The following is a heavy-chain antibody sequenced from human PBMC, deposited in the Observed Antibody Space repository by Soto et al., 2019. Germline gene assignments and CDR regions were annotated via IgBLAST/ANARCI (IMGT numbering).Heavy chain of an antibody. CDR1: GGSFSGYY. V-gene: IGHV4-34*01. CDR3: ARGGELVAGNRRTFDY. D-gene: IGHD6-19*01. J-gene: IGHJ4*02. Sequence: SETLSLTCAVYGGSFSGYYWSWIRQPPGKGLEWIGEINHSGSTNYNPSLKSRVTISVDTSKNQFSLKLSSVTAADTAVYYCARGGELVAGNRRTFDYWGQGTLVTVSS. CDR2: INHSGST.